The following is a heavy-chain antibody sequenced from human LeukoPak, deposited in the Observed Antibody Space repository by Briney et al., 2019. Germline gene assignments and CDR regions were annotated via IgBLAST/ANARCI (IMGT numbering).Heavy chain of an antibody. CDR2: ISGSGNYI. CDR3: ARDEGRCPSWYVEYFHH. D-gene: IGHD6-13*01. Sequence: PGGSLRLSCAASGFSFSSYTMNWVRQAPGKGLEWVSSISGSGNYIYYADSVKGRFTISRDNAKNTLYLQMNSLRDEDTAVYYCARDEGRCPSWYVEYFHHWGQGTLVTVSS. V-gene: IGHV3-21*01. CDR1: GFSFSSYT. J-gene: IGHJ1*01.